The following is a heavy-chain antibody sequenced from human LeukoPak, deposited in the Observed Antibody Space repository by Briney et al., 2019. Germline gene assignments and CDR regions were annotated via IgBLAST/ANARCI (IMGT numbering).Heavy chain of an antibody. V-gene: IGHV3-30-3*01. CDR2: ISYDGSNK. CDR1: GFTFSSYA. Sequence: GGSLRLSCAASGFTFSSYAMHWVRQAPGKGLEWVAVISYDGSNKYYAGSVKGRFTISRDNSKNTLYLQMNSLRAEDTAVYYCASGYSGYIYGDYWGQGTLVTVSS. J-gene: IGHJ4*02. CDR3: ASGYSGYIYGDY. D-gene: IGHD5-12*01.